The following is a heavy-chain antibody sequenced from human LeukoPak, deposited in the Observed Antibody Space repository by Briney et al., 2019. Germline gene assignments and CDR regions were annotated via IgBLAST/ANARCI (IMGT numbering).Heavy chain of an antibody. Sequence: QPGGSLRLSCAASGFTFSSYGMHWVRQAPGKGLEWVAVIWYDGSNKYYADSVKGRFTISRDNSKNTLYLQMNSLRAEDTAVYYCARSLGPGSYPADYWGQGTLVTVSS. D-gene: IGHD3-10*02. J-gene: IGHJ4*02. V-gene: IGHV3-33*01. CDR2: IWYDGSNK. CDR3: ARSLGPGSYPADY. CDR1: GFTFSSYG.